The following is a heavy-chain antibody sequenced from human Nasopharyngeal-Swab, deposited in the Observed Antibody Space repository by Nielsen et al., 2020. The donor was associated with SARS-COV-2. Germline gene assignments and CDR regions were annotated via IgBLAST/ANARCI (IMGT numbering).Heavy chain of an antibody. CDR2: IYTSGST. V-gene: IGHV4-61*02. CDR1: GGSISSGSYY. D-gene: IGHD6-6*01. J-gene: IGHJ2*01. CDR3: ARGLVGDFDL. Sequence: SETLSLTCTVSGGSISSGSYYWSWIRQPAGKGLEWIGRIYTSGSTNSNPSLKSRVTISVDTSKNQFSLKLSSVTAADTAVYSCARGLVGDFDLWGRGPLVTVSS.